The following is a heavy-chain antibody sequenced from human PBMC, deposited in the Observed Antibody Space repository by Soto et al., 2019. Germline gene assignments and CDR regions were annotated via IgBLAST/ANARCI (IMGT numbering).Heavy chain of an antibody. Sequence: GGSLRLSCAASGFTFSSYGMHWVRQAPGKGLEWVAVISYDGSNKYYADSVKGRFTISRDNSKNTLYLQMNSLRAEDTAVYYCAKDGEVDIEYYYYMDVWGKGTTVTVSS. CDR1: GFTFSSYG. V-gene: IGHV3-30*18. J-gene: IGHJ6*03. CDR2: ISYDGSNK. D-gene: IGHD5-12*01. CDR3: AKDGEVDIEYYYYMDV.